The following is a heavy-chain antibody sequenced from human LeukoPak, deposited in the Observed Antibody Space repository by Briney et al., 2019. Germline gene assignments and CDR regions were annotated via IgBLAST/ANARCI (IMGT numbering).Heavy chain of an antibody. V-gene: IGHV1-2*02. Sequence: ASVKVSCKASGNTFTGYYMHWVRQAPGQGLEWMGWINPNSGGTNYAQKFQGRVTMTRDTSISTAYMELSRLRSDDTAVYYCARCRVVSGSCPHGFDYWGQGTLVTVSS. J-gene: IGHJ4*02. CDR1: GNTFTGYY. D-gene: IGHD6-13*01. CDR2: INPNSGGT. CDR3: ARCRVVSGSCPHGFDY.